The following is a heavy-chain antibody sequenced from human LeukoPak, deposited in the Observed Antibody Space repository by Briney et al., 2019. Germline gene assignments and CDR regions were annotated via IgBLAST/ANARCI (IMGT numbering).Heavy chain of an antibody. CDR1: GFTLNNYG. J-gene: IGHJ4*02. CDR3: ATGRPRDTVLVPVPTGDY. CDR2: ISYDGSDK. Sequence: PGRSLRLSCAASGFTLNNYGMHWVRQAPGKGLEWVAAISYDGSDKYYADSVRGRFTISRDSSKNTLYLQMNSLRADDTAVYYCATGRPRDTVLVPVPTGDYWGQGTLVTVSS. V-gene: IGHV3-33*05. D-gene: IGHD5-18*01.